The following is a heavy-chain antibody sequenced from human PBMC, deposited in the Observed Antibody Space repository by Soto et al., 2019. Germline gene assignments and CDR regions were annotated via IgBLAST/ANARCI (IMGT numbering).Heavy chain of an antibody. V-gene: IGHV4-59*01. CDR3: ARSDGRY. CDR2: IYYSGST. CDR1: GGSLSIYY. J-gene: IGHJ4*02. Sequence: PEETLSLNCTVSGGSLSIYYWSWIRQPPGKGLEWIGYIYYSGSTNYNPSLKSRVTISVDTSKNQFSLKLSSVTAADTAVYYCARSDGRYWGQGTLVTVSS.